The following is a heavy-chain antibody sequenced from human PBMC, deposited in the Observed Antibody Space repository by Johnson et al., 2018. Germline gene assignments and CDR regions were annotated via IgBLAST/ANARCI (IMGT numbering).Heavy chain of an antibody. CDR2: IWYDGSNK. CDR3: AKQGGRRSWYSYYYYDMDV. CDR1: GFTFSSYG. Sequence: VQLVETGGGVVQPGRSLRLSCAASGFTFSSYGMHWVRQAPGKGLEWVAVIWYDGSNKYYADSVKGRFTISRDNSKNTLYLQMNSLGAEDTAVYYCAKQGGRRSWYSYYYYDMDVWGKGTTVTVS. V-gene: IGHV3-33*06. J-gene: IGHJ6*03. D-gene: IGHD6-13*01.